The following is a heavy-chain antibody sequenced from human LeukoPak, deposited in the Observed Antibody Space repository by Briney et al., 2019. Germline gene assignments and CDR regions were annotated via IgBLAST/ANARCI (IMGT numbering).Heavy chain of an antibody. V-gene: IGHV1-24*01. J-gene: IGHJ4*02. Sequence: ASVKVSCKVSGYTLTELSMHWVRQAPGKGLDWMGGFDPEDGETIYAQKFQGRVTLTEDPSTDPAYMELSSLRYEDTAVYYCATVGITGTLWGQGPLVTVSS. D-gene: IGHD1-20*01. CDR2: FDPEDGET. CDR3: ATVGITGTL. CDR1: GYTLTELS.